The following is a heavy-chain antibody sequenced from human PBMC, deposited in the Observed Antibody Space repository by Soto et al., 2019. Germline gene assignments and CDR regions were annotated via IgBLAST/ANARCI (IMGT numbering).Heavy chain of an antibody. CDR1: GFTFGSYS. J-gene: IGHJ4*01. CDR3: ATDLNWPNY. D-gene: IGHD1-20*01. Sequence: GSLGLFCAAAGFTFGSYSINWVRQAPGKGLEWVSAISGGGETTYYEDSVKGRFTISRDNTKNSLYLHMNSLRAEDTAVYYCATDLNWPNYWGHGTLVTVSS. CDR2: ISGGGETT. V-gene: IGHV3-48*04.